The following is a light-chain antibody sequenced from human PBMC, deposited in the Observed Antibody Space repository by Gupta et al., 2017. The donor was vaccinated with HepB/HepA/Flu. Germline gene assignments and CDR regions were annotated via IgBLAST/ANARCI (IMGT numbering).Light chain of an antibody. Sequence: TQPFATLSLSPGERATRSCRASQNVRTYLAWYQQKPGQSPRLLIYDAATTATDIPARFSGSGSGTDFTLTISRPETEDCAAYYVQQRSNLVTFGGGTKVEIK. J-gene: IGKJ4*01. CDR1: QNVRTY. CDR3: QQRSNLVT. V-gene: IGKV3-11*01. CDR2: DAA.